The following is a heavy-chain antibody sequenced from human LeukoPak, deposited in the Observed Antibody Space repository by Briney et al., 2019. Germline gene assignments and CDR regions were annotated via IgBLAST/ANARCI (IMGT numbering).Heavy chain of an antibody. CDR1: GYTFTSFG. CDR3: TRDHCRGDNCPSFDN. J-gene: IGHJ4*02. V-gene: IGHV1-18*04. CDR2: IGAYNGDT. D-gene: IGHD2-15*01. Sequence: GASVKVSWKPSGYTFTSFGISWVRQAPGQGLEWMGWIGAYNGDTNYAQKFQGRVTMTTDTSTSTAYMDLRSLRSDDTAVYYCTRDHCRGDNCPSFDNWGQGTLVTVSS.